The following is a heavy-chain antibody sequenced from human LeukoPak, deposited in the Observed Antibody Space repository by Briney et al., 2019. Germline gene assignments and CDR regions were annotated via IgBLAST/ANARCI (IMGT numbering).Heavy chain of an antibody. D-gene: IGHD6-19*01. CDR2: ISGSGDNT. Sequence: GGSLKLSCAASGLSFSSYAMSWVRQAPGKGLEWVSSISGSGDNTYYAESVKGRFTISRDNSKNTLFLQMNSLRAEDTAVFYCVKRSGYTTGWFFDFWGQGTLVTVSS. CDR3: VKRSGYTTGWFFDF. V-gene: IGHV3-23*01. CDR1: GLSFSSYA. J-gene: IGHJ4*02.